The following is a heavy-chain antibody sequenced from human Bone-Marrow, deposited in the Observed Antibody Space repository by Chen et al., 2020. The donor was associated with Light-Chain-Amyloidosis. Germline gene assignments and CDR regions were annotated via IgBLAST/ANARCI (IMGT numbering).Heavy chain of an antibody. Sequence: QVQLVESGVGVVQPGRSLRLSCAATGLTSSSYAMYWVRHAPVNGLEWVAVISFHERNKYYADSVKGRFTISRDNSKNTLYLQMNSLIAEDTAVYYCAREGYCSSSSCPFDYWGQGTLVTVSS. D-gene: IGHD2-2*01. J-gene: IGHJ4*02. CDR2: ISFHERNK. CDR1: GLTSSSYA. V-gene: IGHV3-30*04. CDR3: AREGYCSSSSCPFDY.